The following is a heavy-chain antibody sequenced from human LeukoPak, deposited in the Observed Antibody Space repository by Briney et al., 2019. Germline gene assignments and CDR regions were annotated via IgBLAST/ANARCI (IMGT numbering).Heavy chain of an antibody. CDR3: ARGPGLLQTMPFDY. CDR1: GHFNSYD. V-gene: IGHV1-8*01. D-gene: IGHD2-15*01. J-gene: IGHJ4*02. Sequence: ASVKVSCKASGHFNSYDINWVRQATGQGLEWMGWMNPNSGNTGYAQKFQGRVTMTRNTSITTAYMELSSLRSEDTAVYYRARGPGLLQTMPFDYWGQGTLVTVSS. CDR2: MNPNSGNT.